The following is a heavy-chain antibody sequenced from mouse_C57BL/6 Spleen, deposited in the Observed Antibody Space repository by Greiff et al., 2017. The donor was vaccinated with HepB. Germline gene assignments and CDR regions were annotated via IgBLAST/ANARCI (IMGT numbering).Heavy chain of an antibody. D-gene: IGHD3-3*01. CDR3: AREGDLSSMDY. V-gene: IGHV3-6*01. J-gene: IGHJ4*01. Sequence: EVKLQESGPGLVKPSQSLSLTCSVTGYSTTSGYYWNWIRQFPGNKLEWMGYISYDGSNNYNPSLKNRISITRDTSKNQFFLKLNSVTTEDTATYYCAREGDLSSMDYWGQGTSVTVSS. CDR1: GYSTTSGYY. CDR2: ISYDGSN.